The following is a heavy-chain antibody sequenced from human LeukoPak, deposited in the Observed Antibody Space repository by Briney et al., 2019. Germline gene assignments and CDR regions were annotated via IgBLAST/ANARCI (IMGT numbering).Heavy chain of an antibody. CDR2: LLTSGDRT. J-gene: IGHJ4*02. D-gene: IGHD3-22*01. CDR3: AKGLFDSSGYSEHFDY. V-gene: IGHV3-23*01. CDR1: GFSFSSYV. Sequence: GGCLRLSCAASGFSFSSYVMSWVGQAPGEGLGWVSGLLTSGDRTYNADSVKGRCTISTDNSRDTPNLQINSLSAEDTAVYYCAKGLFDSSGYSEHFDYWGQGTQVTVSS.